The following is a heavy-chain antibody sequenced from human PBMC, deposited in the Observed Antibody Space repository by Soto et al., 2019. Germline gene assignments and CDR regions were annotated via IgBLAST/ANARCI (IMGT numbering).Heavy chain of an antibody. V-gene: IGHV3-64*01. D-gene: IGHD3-16*01. Sequence: PGGSLRLSCAASGFTFSSYAMHWVRQAPGKGLEYVAVISCNGSSKYYANSVKGRFTISRDNSKNTLYLQMGSLRAEDMAVYYCAREGGGYYFDYWGQGTLVTVSS. CDR3: AREGGGYYFDY. J-gene: IGHJ4*02. CDR2: ISCNGSSK. CDR1: GFTFSSYA.